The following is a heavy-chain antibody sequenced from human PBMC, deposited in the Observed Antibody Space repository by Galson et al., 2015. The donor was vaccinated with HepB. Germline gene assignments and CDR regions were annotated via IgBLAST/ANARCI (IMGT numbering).Heavy chain of an antibody. CDR3: AKDRMGPSSEWYFDL. CDR2: ISGRGGST. J-gene: IGHJ2*01. Sequence: SLRLSCAASGFTFSSYAMSWVRQAPAKGLEWVSAISGRGGSTYYADSVKGRFTISRDNSKNTLYLQMNSLRAEDTAVYYCAKDRMGPSSEWYFDLWGRGTLVSVSS. D-gene: IGHD1-26*01. V-gene: IGHV3-23*01. CDR1: GFTFSSYA.